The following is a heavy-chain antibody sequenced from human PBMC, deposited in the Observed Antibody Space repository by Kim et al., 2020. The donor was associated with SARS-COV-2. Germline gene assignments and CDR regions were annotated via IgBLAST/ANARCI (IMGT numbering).Heavy chain of an antibody. V-gene: IGHV3-23*01. CDR2: ITASGGST. J-gene: IGHJ4*02. Sequence: GGSLRLSCAASGFTFSSYGMSWVRQAPGKGLEWVSVITASGGSTYYADSVKGRFTISRDNSKNTLYLQMNSLRAEDTAVYYCAKDLTMVRGVPEYWGQGTLVTVSS. D-gene: IGHD3-10*01. CDR3: AKDLTMVRGVPEY. CDR1: GFTFSSYG.